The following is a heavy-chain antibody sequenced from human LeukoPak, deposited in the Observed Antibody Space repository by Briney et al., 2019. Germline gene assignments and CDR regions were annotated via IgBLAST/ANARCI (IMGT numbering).Heavy chain of an antibody. J-gene: IGHJ4*02. CDR2: IYYSGST. V-gene: IGHV4-39*07. CDR1: GGSISSSSYY. Sequence: SETLSLTCNVSGGSISSSSYYWGWIRQPPGKGLEWIGSIYYSGSTYYKPSLKSRVTISVETSKNQFSLKLSSVTAADTAVYYCARRVAAAGRAYFDYWGQGTLVTVSS. D-gene: IGHD6-13*01. CDR3: ARRVAAAGRAYFDY.